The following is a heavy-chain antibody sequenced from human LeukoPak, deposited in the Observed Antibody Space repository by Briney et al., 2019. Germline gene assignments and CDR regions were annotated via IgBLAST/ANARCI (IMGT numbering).Heavy chain of an antibody. CDR1: GFIFRNHA. V-gene: IGHV3-23*01. CDR2: ITGSGDTT. D-gene: IGHD3-9*01. Sequence: PGGSLRLSCAASGFIFRNHAVSWVRQAPGKGLEWVSAITGSGDTTYYADSVKGRFTISRDNSKNTLYVEMNTLRAEDTAVYYCAKWGDYDILTGYYVSDFWGQGTLVTVSS. J-gene: IGHJ4*02. CDR3: AKWGDYDILTGYYVSDF.